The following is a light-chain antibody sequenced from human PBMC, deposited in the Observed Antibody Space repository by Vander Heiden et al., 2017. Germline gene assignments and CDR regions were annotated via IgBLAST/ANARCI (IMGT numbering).Light chain of an antibody. J-gene: IGKJ1*01. CDR1: QSSRRT. CDR3: QQNYAPWT. Sequence: DIPMTQSPSSLSAYARDRGSITFRVSQSSRRTLNWYRQKPGEARKLLIYGASTLQDGVPSRFSGRASGTDYTVTITSLQPEDFATYCCQQNYAPWTFGQGTKVEIK. V-gene: IGKV1-39*01. CDR2: GAS.